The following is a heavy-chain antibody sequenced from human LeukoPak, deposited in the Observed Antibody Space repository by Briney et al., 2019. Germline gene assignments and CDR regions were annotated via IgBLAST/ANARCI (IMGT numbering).Heavy chain of an antibody. D-gene: IGHD6-19*01. J-gene: IGHJ4*02. CDR1: NVSISSGSHY. V-gene: IGHV4-61*02. Sequence: KASETLSLTCTVSNVSISSGSHYWNWIRQPAGKGLEWIGRIYAGGRSNYNPSLGSQVTISVDTSKNQFSLRPSSVTATDTGVYYCASDHSGWLGLGYWGQGTLVSVSS. CDR3: ASDHSGWLGLGY. CDR2: IYAGGRS.